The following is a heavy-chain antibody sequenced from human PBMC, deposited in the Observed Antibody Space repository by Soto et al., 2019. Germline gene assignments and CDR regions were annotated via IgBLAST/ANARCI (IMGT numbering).Heavy chain of an antibody. V-gene: IGHV1-18*01. CDR3: ARDYWGYYDFWSGYGYYFDY. CDR1: GYTFTSYG. Sequence: QVQLVQSGAEVKKPGASVKVSCKASGYTFTSYGISWVRQAPGQGLEWMGWISAYNGNTNYAQKLQGRVTMPTDTSTSTAYMELRSLLSDDTAVYYCARDYWGYYDFWSGYGYYFDYWGQGTLVTVSS. CDR2: ISAYNGNT. D-gene: IGHD3-3*01. J-gene: IGHJ4*02.